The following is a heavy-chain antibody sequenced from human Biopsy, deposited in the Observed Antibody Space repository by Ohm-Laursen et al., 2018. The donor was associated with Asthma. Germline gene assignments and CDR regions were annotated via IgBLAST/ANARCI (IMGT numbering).Heavy chain of an antibody. CDR3: ARFKRGYSYGYAGVFDY. V-gene: IGHV3-48*02. J-gene: IGHJ4*02. Sequence: SLRLSCAASGFTFSSYSMNWVRQAPGKGLEWVSYISSSSSTIYYADSVKGRFTISRDNAKNSLYLQMNSLRDEDTAVYYCARFKRGYSYGYAGVFDYWGQGTVVTVSS. CDR2: ISSSSSTI. CDR1: GFTFSSYS. D-gene: IGHD5-18*01.